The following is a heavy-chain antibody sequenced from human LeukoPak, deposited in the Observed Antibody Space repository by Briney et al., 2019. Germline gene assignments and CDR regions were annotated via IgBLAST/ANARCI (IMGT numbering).Heavy chain of an antibody. CDR3: ARRLTQYDCFDP. J-gene: IGHJ5*02. D-gene: IGHD2-2*01. Sequence: SQTLSLTCAISGDSFSSNSVTWNWIRQSPSRGLEWLGRTYYRSTWYNDYAVTVRGRITVNPDTSKNQFSLHLNSVTPEDTAVYYCARRLTQYDCFDPWGQGILVTVSS. CDR2: TYYRSTWYN. CDR1: GDSFSSNSVT. V-gene: IGHV6-1*01.